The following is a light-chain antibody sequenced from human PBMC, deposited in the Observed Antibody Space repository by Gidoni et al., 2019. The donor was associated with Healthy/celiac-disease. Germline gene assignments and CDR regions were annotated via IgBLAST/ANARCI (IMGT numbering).Light chain of an antibody. CDR3: QQSYSSPWT. CDR2: AAS. V-gene: IGKV1-39*01. J-gene: IGKJ1*01. Sequence: DIQTTQSPSSLSASVGDRVTITCRASQSISSYLNWYQQKPGKAPKLLIYAASSLQSGVPSRFSGSGSGTDFTLTISSLQPDDFATYYCQQSYSSPWTFGQXTKVEIK. CDR1: QSISSY.